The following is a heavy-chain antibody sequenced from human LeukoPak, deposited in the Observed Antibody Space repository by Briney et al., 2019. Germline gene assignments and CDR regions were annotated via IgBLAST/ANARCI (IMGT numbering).Heavy chain of an antibody. Sequence: PGGSLRLSCAASGFTFSSYAMSWVRQAPGKGLEWVSAISGSGGSTYYADSVKGRFTISRDNSKNTLYLQMNSLRAEDTAVYYCAKDERFLEWLPYYFDHWGQGTLVTVSS. J-gene: IGHJ4*02. CDR1: GFTFSSYA. D-gene: IGHD3-3*01. CDR3: AKDERFLEWLPYYFDH. CDR2: ISGSGGST. V-gene: IGHV3-23*01.